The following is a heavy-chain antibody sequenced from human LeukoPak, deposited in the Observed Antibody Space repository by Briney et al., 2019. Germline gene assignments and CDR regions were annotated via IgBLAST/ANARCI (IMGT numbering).Heavy chain of an antibody. Sequence: PSETLSLTCTVSGASMRNYYWGWIRQPPGKGLEWIGSIYYSGSTYDNPSLKSRVTISVDTSKNQVSLKLRSVTAADTAVYYCARLLYDRSGYYYFDYWGQGTLVTVSS. J-gene: IGHJ4*02. V-gene: IGHV4-39*01. CDR2: IYYSGST. CDR1: GASMRNYY. D-gene: IGHD3-22*01. CDR3: ARLLYDRSGYYYFDY.